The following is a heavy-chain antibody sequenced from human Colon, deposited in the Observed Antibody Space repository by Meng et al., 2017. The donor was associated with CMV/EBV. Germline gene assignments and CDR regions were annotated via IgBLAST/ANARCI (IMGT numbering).Heavy chain of an antibody. J-gene: IGHJ4*02. V-gene: IGHV1-18*01. CDR1: GYTFTSYG. Sequence: VSRMQVGREVKVPWASVLSSCRSAGYTFTSYGIDGVRQAPGQALEWMGWISGSTWYTNRAQKFQGRVTMTTDTSTSTAYLALTSLTSNDTAVYYCAKGRPNWSGVLDYWGQGTLVTVSS. CDR3: AKGRPNWSGVLDY. CDR2: ISGSTWYT. D-gene: IGHD1-1*01.